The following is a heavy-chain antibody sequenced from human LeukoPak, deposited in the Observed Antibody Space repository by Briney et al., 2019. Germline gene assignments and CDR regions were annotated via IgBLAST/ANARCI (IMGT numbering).Heavy chain of an antibody. J-gene: IGHJ4*02. CDR2: ITSSSGTI. CDR3: AKDAHVDTAMVLPLNFGY. D-gene: IGHD5-18*01. V-gene: IGHV3-48*04. CDR1: GFTFNSYS. Sequence: GGSLRLSCAASGFTFNSYSMNWVRQAPGKGLEWVSYITSSSGTIYYADSVKGRFTISRDNAKNSLYLQMNSLRAEDTAVYYCAKDAHVDTAMVLPLNFGYWGQGTLVTVSS.